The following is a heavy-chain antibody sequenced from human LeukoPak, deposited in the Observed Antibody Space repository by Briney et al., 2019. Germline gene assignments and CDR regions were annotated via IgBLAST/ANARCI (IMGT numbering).Heavy chain of an antibody. V-gene: IGHV3-21*01. CDR2: ISSSSSYI. CDR1: GFTFSSYS. D-gene: IGHD1-14*01. J-gene: IGHJ4*02. Sequence: PGGSLRLSCAASGFTFSSYSMNWVRQAPGKGLEWVSSISSSSSYIYYADSVKGRFTISRDNAKNSLYLQMNSLRAEDTAVYCCARSGIRGYYFDYWGQGTLVTVSS. CDR3: ARSGIRGYYFDY.